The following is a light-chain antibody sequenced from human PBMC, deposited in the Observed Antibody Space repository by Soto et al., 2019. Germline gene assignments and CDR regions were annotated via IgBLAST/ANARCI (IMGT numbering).Light chain of an antibody. CDR2: EVS. CDR1: SSDVGGYNY. CDR3: SSFTSINTWV. Sequence: SALTQPASVSGSPGQSITISCTGTSSDVGGYNYVSWYQQHPGKAPKLMIYEVSNRPSGVSNRFSGSKSGNTASLTISWLQAEDEADYYCSSFTSINTWVFGGGTKLTVL. V-gene: IGLV2-14*01. J-gene: IGLJ3*02.